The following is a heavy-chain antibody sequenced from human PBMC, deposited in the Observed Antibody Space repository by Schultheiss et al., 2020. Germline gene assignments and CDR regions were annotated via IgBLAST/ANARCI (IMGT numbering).Heavy chain of an antibody. V-gene: IGHV4-31*03. CDR3: AVSYGDQRIHDY. CDR2: IYYSGST. CDR1: GGSISSGGYY. Sequence: SETLSLTCTVSGGSISSGGYYWSWIRQQPGKGLEWIGYIYYSGSTYYNPSLKSRVTISVDTSKNQFSLKLSSVTAADTAVYYCAVSYGDQRIHDYWGQGTLVTVSS. J-gene: IGHJ4*02. D-gene: IGHD4-17*01.